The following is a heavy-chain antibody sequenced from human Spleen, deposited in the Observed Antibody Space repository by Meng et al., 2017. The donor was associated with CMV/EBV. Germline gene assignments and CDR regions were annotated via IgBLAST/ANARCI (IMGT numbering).Heavy chain of an antibody. J-gene: IGHJ4*02. CDR2: ISSSGSTI. CDR3: ARSLYYYGPWGY. Sequence: AACGVTFSDYYMSGMRQAPGKGREWVSYISSSGSTIYYADTVTGRFTIARDNAKNSLDLQMNSLRADDTAVYYCARSLYYYGPWGYWGQGTLVTVSS. V-gene: IGHV3-11*04. D-gene: IGHD3-10*01. CDR1: GVTFSDYY.